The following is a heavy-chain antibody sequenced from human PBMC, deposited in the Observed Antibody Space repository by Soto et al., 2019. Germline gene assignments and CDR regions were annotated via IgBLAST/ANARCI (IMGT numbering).Heavy chain of an antibody. J-gene: IGHJ4*02. D-gene: IGHD3-9*01. CDR3: XRDRGHYXILXIDY. V-gene: IGHV3-21*01. CDR2: ISSSSSYI. Sequence: GGSLRLSCAASGFTFSSYXXXXXXQAPGKGLEWVSIISSSSSYINNXDSVKGRFTISRDNAKNSMYLQMNSLRAEDXAVYXCXRDRGHYXILXIDYWGQGTLVTVSS. CDR1: GFTFSSYX.